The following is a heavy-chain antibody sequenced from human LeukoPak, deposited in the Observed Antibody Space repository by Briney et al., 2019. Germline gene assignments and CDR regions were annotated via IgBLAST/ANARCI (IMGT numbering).Heavy chain of an antibody. D-gene: IGHD1-26*01. CDR3: ARRPGHTWDMGNWFDP. V-gene: IGHV4-39*01. CDR1: GDSIRTNNDF. Sequence: SETLSVTCSVSGDSIRTNNDFWGWIRQPPGMGLEWMGSISYNGITYYNPSLKSRASVSVDTSKNQFSLNLNSVTAADTAIYYCARRPGHTWDMGNWFDPWGQGTLVTVSS. CDR2: ISYNGIT. J-gene: IGHJ5*02.